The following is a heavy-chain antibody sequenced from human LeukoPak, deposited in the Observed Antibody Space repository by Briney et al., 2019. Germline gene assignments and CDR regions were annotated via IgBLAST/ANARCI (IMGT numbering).Heavy chain of an antibody. D-gene: IGHD3-10*01. CDR1: GFTFSSYS. Sequence: GGSLRLSCAASGFTFSSYSMNWVRQAPGKGLEWVSYISSSGSTIYYADSVKGRFTISRDNAKNSLYLQMNSLRAEDTAVYYCARLMIRGATSGIDYWGQGTLVTVSS. CDR3: ARLMIRGATSGIDY. J-gene: IGHJ4*02. CDR2: ISSSGSTI. V-gene: IGHV3-48*04.